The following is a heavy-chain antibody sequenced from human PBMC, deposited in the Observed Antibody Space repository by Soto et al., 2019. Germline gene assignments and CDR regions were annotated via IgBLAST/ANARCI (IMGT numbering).Heavy chain of an antibody. V-gene: IGHV3-23*01. J-gene: IGHJ4*02. CDR1: GFMFSSYC. Sequence: GGSLRLSCAASGFMFSSYCLNWVRQSPRKGLEWGSSISGSGGSTYYADSVKGRFTISRDNSKSTLYLQMSSLRAEDTAVYSCAKRLSYSGACLPFGYWGQGTLVTVSS. D-gene: IGHD1-26*01. CDR2: ISGSGGST. CDR3: AKRLSYSGACLPFGY.